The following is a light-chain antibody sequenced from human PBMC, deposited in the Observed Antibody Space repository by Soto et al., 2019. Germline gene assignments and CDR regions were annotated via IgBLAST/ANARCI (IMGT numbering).Light chain of an antibody. Sequence: SVMTQSPDSLAVSLGERATISCKSSQSLLYSSTNKNYLAWYQLKPGQPPKLLISWASARESGVPDRFSGGGSGTDFTLTISSLQAEDVAVYYCQQYYSAITFGQGTRLEIK. CDR1: QSLLYSSTNKNY. J-gene: IGKJ5*01. V-gene: IGKV4-1*01. CDR3: QQYYSAIT. CDR2: WAS.